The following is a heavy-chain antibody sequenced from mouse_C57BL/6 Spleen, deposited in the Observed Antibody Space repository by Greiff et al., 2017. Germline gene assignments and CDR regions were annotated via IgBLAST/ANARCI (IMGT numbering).Heavy chain of an antibody. J-gene: IGHJ1*03. CDR2: IYPGDGDT. CDR1: GYAFSSSW. Sequence: QVQLKESGPELVKPGASVKISCKASGYAFSSSWMNWVKQRPGKGLEWIGRIYPGDGDTNYNGKFKGKATLTADKSSSTAYMQLRSLTSEDSAVYFCAKITTVVDHWYFDVWGTGTTVTVSS. D-gene: IGHD1-1*01. CDR3: AKITTVVDHWYFDV. V-gene: IGHV1-82*01.